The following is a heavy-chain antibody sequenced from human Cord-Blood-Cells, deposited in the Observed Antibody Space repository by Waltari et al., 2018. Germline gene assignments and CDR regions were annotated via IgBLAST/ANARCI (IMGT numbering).Heavy chain of an antibody. CDR1: GFTFSSYS. Sequence: EVQLVESGGGLVKPGGSLRLSCAASGFTFSSYSLNWVRQAPGKGLEWVSSISSSSSYIYYADSVKGRFTISRDNAKNSLYLQMNSLRAEDTAVYYCARAWDTGMHAFDIWGQGTMVTVSS. D-gene: IGHD5-18*01. V-gene: IGHV3-21*01. CDR2: ISSSSSYI. CDR3: ARAWDTGMHAFDI. J-gene: IGHJ3*02.